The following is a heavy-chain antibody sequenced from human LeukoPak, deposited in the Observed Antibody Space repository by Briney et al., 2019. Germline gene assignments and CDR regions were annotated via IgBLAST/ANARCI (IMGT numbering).Heavy chain of an antibody. CDR2: INNSGGST. CDR3: ARGIDY. V-gene: IGHV3-23*01. J-gene: IGHJ4*02. Sequence: GGSLRLSCAASGFTFSSYAMNWVRQAPGKGLAWVSGINNSGGSTYYADSVKGRFTISRDTSKNMVFLQMNSLRVEDTAVYYCARGIDYWGRGTLVTVSS. CDR1: GFTFSSYA.